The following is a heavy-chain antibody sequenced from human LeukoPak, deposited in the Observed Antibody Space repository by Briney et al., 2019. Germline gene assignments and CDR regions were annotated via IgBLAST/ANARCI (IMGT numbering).Heavy chain of an antibody. CDR2: ISSSGSTI. V-gene: IGHV3-48*03. J-gene: IGHJ4*02. CDR1: GYILSIYE. CDR3: AREYCSGGSCYFDY. D-gene: IGHD2-15*01. Sequence: GGPLRLFCAAWGYILSIYEVKCVREATGRWLECVSYISSSGSTIYYADSVKGRFTISRDNAKNSLYLQMNSLRAEDTAVYYCAREYCSGGSCYFDYWGQGTLVTVSS.